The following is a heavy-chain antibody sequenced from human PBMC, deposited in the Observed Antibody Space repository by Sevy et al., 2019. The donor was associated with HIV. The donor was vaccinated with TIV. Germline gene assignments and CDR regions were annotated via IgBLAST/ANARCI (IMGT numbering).Heavy chain of an antibody. CDR1: GFTFSDYY. V-gene: IGHV3-11*01. D-gene: IGHD3-10*01. CDR2: ISNSGTTI. J-gene: IGHJ2*01. CDR3: VRDAVRGWYFDL. Sequence: GGSLRLSCAASGFTFSDYYMSWIRQAPGKGLEWISYISNSGTTIFYADSVKGRFSISRDNAKNSLYLQMNSLRLEDTAVYYCVRDAVRGWYFDLWGRGTLVTVSS.